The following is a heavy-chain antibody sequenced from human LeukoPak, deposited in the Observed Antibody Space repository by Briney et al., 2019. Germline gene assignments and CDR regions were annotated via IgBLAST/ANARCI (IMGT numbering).Heavy chain of an antibody. CDR1: GFTFSSYW. CDR2: IKQDGSEK. D-gene: IGHD3-10*01. J-gene: IGHJ4*02. CDR3: ASTGMVLRKCDY. V-gene: IGHV3-7*01. Sequence: GGSLRLSCAASGFTFSSYWMSWVRQAPGKGLEWVANIKQDGSEKYYVDSVKGRFTISRDNAKNSLYLQMNSLRAEGTAVYYCASTGMVLRKCDYWGQGTLVTVSS.